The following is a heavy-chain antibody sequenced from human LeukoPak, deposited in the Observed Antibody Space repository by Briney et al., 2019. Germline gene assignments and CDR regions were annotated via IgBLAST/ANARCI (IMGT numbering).Heavy chain of an antibody. CDR1: GFTFSSYS. Sequence: GGSLRLSCAASGFTFSSYSMNWVRQAPGKGLEWVSSTSSSSSYISYADSVKGRFTISRDNAKDSLFLQMNSLRAEDTAVYYCARDVTAAAAHWGQGTLVTVSS. J-gene: IGHJ4*02. CDR2: TSSSSSYI. D-gene: IGHD6-13*01. V-gene: IGHV3-21*01. CDR3: ARDVTAAAAH.